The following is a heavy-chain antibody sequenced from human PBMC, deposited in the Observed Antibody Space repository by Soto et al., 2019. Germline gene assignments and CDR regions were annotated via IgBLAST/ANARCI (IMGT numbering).Heavy chain of an antibody. J-gene: IGHJ6*02. V-gene: IGHV3-9*01. D-gene: IGHD5-18*01. CDR1: GFTFDDYA. CDR2: ISWNSGSI. Sequence: EVQLVESGGGLVQPGRSLRLSCAASGFTFDDYAMHWVRQAPGKGLEWVSGISWNSGSIGYADSVKGRFTISRDNAKNSLYLQMNSLRAEDTALYYCAKGYSYGSYYYYYYGMYVWGQGTTVTVSS. CDR3: AKGYSYGSYYYYYYGMYV.